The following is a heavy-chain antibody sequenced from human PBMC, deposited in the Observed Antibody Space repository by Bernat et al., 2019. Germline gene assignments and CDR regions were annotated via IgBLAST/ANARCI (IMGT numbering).Heavy chain of an antibody. CDR3: AMFPMLYCSSTSCYEDSHFDY. V-gene: IGHV4-39*01. J-gene: IGHJ4*02. D-gene: IGHD2-2*01. Sequence: QLQLQESGPGLVKPSETLSLTCTVSGGSISSSSYYWGWIRQPPGKGLEWIGSIYYSGSTYDNPSLKSRVTISVDTSKNQFSLKLSSVTAADTAVYYCAMFPMLYCSSTSCYEDSHFDYWGQGTLVTVSS. CDR2: IYYSGST. CDR1: GGSISSSSYY.